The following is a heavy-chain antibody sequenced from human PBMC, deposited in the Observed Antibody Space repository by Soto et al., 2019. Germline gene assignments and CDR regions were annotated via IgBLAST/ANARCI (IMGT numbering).Heavy chain of an antibody. CDR3: ARGITYCSGGSCYSSYYYYYMDV. J-gene: IGHJ6*03. D-gene: IGHD2-15*01. V-gene: IGHV1-8*01. CDR2: MNPNSGNT. CDR1: GYTFTSYD. Sequence: QVQLVQSGAEVKKPGASVKVSCKASGYTFTSYDINWVRQATGQGLEWMGWMNPNSGNTGYAQKFQGRGTMTRNTSISTAYMELSSLRSEDTAVYYCARGITYCSGGSCYSSYYYYYMDVWGKGTTVTVSS.